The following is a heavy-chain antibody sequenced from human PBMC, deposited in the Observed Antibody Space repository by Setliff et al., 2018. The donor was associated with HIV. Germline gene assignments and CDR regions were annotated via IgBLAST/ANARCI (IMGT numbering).Heavy chain of an antibody. CDR1: GDSVNDRSYF. J-gene: IGHJ6*03. V-gene: IGHV4-39*07. D-gene: IGHD3-3*01. Sequence: PSETLSLTCTVSGDSVNDRSYFWGWIRQPPGKGLEGIGTFYYNGDSRYNPSLKSRVTISVDTSKNQFSLKLSSVTAADTAVYYCARSYYNFANGYYYYYYMAVWGKGTTVTVSS. CDR3: ARSYYNFANGYYYYYYMAV. CDR2: FYYNGDS.